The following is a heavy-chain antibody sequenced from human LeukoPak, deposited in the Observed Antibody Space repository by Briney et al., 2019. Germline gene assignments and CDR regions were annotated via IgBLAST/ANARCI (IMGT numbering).Heavy chain of an antibody. CDR1: GGSFSGYY. CDR3: AGPRLEYYDSIGYTPNGDPFNI. J-gene: IGHJ3*02. Sequence: PSETLSLTCAVYGGSFSGYYWSWIRQPPGKGLEWIGEINHSGSTNYNPSLKSRVTISVDTSKNQFSLKLSSVTAADTAVYYCAGPRLEYYDSIGYTPNGDPFNIWAQGTMVTVSS. D-gene: IGHD3-22*01. CDR2: INHSGST. V-gene: IGHV4-34*01.